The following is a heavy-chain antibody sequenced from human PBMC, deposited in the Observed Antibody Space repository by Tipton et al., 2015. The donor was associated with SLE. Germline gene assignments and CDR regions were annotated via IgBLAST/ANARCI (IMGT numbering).Heavy chain of an antibody. J-gene: IGHJ4*02. D-gene: IGHD6-13*01. CDR1: GGSLSTHY. V-gene: IGHV4-59*11. CDR2: IYNSGNT. Sequence: TLSLTCTVSGGSLSTHYWTWIRQPPGKGLEWIGYIYNSGNTKYNPSLKSRVTISVDTSKNQFSLKLSSVTAADTAVYYCAREESWHHYFDYWGQGTLVTVSS. CDR3: AREESWHHYFDY.